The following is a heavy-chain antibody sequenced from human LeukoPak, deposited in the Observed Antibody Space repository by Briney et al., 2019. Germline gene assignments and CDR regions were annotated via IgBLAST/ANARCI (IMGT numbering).Heavy chain of an antibody. J-gene: IGHJ4*02. CDR2: ISYDGSNK. CDR1: GFTFSSYA. Sequence: GRSLRLSCAASGFTFSSYAMHWVRHAPGKGLEWVAVISYDGSNKYYADSVKGRFTISRDNSKNTLYLQMNSLRAEDTAVYYCATTTLGGSYPFDYWGQGTLVTVSS. D-gene: IGHD1-26*01. V-gene: IGHV3-30-3*01. CDR3: ATTTLGGSYPFDY.